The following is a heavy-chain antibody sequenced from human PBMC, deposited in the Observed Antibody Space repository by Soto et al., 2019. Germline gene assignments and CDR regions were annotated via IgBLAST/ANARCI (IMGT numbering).Heavy chain of an antibody. CDR2: INHSGST. V-gene: IGHV4-34*01. CDR3: ARLVSPHSNTYYFDY. CDR1: GGSFSGHY. D-gene: IGHD2-2*01. Sequence: ETLSLTCAVYGGSFSGHYWSWIRQPPGKGLEWIGEINHSGSTNYNPSLKSRVTISVDTSKNQFSLKLSSVTAADTAVYYCARLVSPHSNTYYFDYWGQGTLVTVSS. J-gene: IGHJ4*02.